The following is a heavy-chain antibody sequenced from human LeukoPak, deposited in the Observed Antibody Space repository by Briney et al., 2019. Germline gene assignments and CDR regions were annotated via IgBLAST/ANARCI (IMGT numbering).Heavy chain of an antibody. CDR3: ARGYSYGYEDAFDI. CDR2: INPNSGGT. CDR1: GGTFSNFG. D-gene: IGHD5-18*01. V-gene: IGHV1-2*02. Sequence: ASVKVSCKASGGTFSNFGISWVRQAPGQGLEWMGWINPNSGGTNYAQKFQGRVTMTRDTSISTAYMELSRLRSDDTAVYYCARGYSYGYEDAFDIWGQGTMVTVSS. J-gene: IGHJ3*02.